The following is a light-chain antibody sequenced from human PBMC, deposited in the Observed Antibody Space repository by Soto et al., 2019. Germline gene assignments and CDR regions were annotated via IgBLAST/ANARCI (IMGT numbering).Light chain of an antibody. Sequence: QSVLTQPPSVSGAPGQRVTISCTGSSSNIGAGYYVHWYQQLPGKAPKLLIYGNTNRPSGVPDRFSGSKSVTSASLAITGLQAEDEADYYCQSYDSSLSVWVFGGGTKLTVL. J-gene: IGLJ3*02. V-gene: IGLV1-40*01. CDR1: SSNIGAGYY. CDR3: QSYDSSLSVWV. CDR2: GNT.